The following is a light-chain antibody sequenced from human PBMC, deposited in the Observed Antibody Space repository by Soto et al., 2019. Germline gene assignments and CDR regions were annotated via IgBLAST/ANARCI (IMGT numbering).Light chain of an antibody. Sequence: QSALTQPASVSGSPGQSITISCTGTSSDVGGYNYVSWYQQHPGKAPKLMIYDVSNRPSGVSNRFSGSKSGNTASLTISGPQAEDEAYYYCSSYTSSSPLVVFGGGTKLTVL. CDR3: SSYTSSSPLVV. J-gene: IGLJ2*01. V-gene: IGLV2-14*01. CDR1: SSDVGGYNY. CDR2: DVS.